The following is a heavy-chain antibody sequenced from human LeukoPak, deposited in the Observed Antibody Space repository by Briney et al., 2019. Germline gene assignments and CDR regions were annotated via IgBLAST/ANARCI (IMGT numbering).Heavy chain of an antibody. V-gene: IGHV3-9*01. J-gene: IGHJ3*02. CDR1: GFTFDDYA. CDR3: ARDSGNYLDAFDI. CDR2: ISSNSGGI. Sequence: PGGSLRLSCVVSGFTFDDYAMHWVRQAPGKGLEWVSGISSNSGGIDYADSVKGRFTISRDNAKNSLYLQMNSLRAEDTAVYYCARDSGNYLDAFDIWGQGTMVTVSS. D-gene: IGHD1-7*01.